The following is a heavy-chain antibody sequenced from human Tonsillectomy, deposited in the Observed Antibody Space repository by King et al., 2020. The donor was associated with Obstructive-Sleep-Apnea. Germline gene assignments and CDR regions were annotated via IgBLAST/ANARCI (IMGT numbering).Heavy chain of an antibody. CDR2: IYYSGTT. CDR1: GGSISSSSYY. CDR3: ARRIHVVGPAAKGAFDI. D-gene: IGHD2-2*01. J-gene: IGHJ3*02. V-gene: IGHV4-39*07. Sequence: QLQESGPGLVKPSETLSLTCTVSGGSISSSSYYWGWIRQPPGKGLEWIGSIYYSGTTYYNPSLKSRVTVSVDTSKNQFSLKFRSVTAADTAVYYCARRIHVVGPAAKGAFDIWGQGTMVTVSS.